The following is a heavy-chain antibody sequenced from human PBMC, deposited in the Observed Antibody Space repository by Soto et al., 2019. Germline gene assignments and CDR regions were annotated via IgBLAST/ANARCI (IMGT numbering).Heavy chain of an antibody. CDR3: ARLARGRALPHPSGEYFQY. J-gene: IGHJ1*01. CDR1: GGSFSGYY. D-gene: IGHD3-10*01. Sequence: ETLSLTCAVYGGSFSGYYWSWIRQPPGKGLEWIGEINHSGSTNYNPSLKSRVTISVDTSKNQFSLKLSSVTAADTAVYYCARLARGRALPHPSGEYFQYWGQGTLVTVSS. CDR2: INHSGST. V-gene: IGHV4-34*01.